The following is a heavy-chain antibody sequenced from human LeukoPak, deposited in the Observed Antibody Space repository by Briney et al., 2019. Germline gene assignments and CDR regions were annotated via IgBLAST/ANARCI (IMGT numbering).Heavy chain of an antibody. V-gene: IGHV3-66*01. J-gene: IGHJ6*02. CDR2: IDSGGST. CDR3: ASPGGGSGSSSALYGMDV. Sequence: GGSLRLSCAASGFTVSSNYMSWVRQAPGKGLEWVSVIDSGGSTYYADSVKGRFTISRDNSKNTLYLQMNSLRAKDTAVYYCASPGGGSGSSSALYGMDVWGQGTTVTVSS. CDR1: GFTVSSNY. D-gene: IGHD3-10*01.